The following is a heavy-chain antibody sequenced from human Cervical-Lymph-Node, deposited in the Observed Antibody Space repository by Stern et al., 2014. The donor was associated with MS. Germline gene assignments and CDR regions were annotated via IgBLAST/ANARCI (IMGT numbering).Heavy chain of an antibody. J-gene: IGHJ4*02. D-gene: IGHD4-17*01. CDR3: ARDAHGDSLDY. Sequence: QVQLVESGAEVKKPGASVKVSCEASGYTFSRYYMHCVRQAPGQGREWMGMINPSDGSTNYAQKFQGRVTMTRDTSTSTVYMELNSLRSDDTAVYYCARDAHGDSLDYWGQGTLVTVSS. CDR2: INPSDGST. CDR1: GYTFSRYY. V-gene: IGHV1-46*01.